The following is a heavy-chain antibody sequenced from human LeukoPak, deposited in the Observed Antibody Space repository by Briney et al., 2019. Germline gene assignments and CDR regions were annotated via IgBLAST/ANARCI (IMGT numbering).Heavy chain of an antibody. V-gene: IGHV3-15*04. J-gene: IGHJ3*02. Sequence: GVPLRLSCAASGLSLGNARVSWVPQAPGKGLGWVSRIERKSDGGPTDYAAPVNGRSTISRDDSKNTMYLQMNSLKTEDTAVYYCTTDVPTVTTTGDAFDIWGQGTMVTVSS. CDR1: GLSLGNAR. CDR3: TTDVPTVTTTGDAFDI. D-gene: IGHD4-17*01. CDR2: IERKSDGGPT.